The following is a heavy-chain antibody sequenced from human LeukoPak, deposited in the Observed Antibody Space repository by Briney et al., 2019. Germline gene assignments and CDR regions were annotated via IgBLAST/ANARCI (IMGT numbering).Heavy chain of an antibody. V-gene: IGHV3-23*01. J-gene: IGHJ4*02. D-gene: IGHD2-15*01. Sequence: PGGSLRLSCAASGFTFSSYAMSWVRQAPGKGLEWVSAIGGGGANTYYADSVKGRFTISRDNSKNTLYLQMNSLRADDTAVYYCAKGRALEVAAAFNYWGQGIVVTVSS. CDR1: GFTFSSYA. CDR2: IGGGGANT. CDR3: AKGRALEVAAAFNY.